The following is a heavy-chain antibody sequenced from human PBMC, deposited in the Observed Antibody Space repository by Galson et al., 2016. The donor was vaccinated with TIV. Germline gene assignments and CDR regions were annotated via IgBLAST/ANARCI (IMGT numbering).Heavy chain of an antibody. Sequence: YLRLSCAASGFTVTSNYMSWVRQAPGKGLEGVSVIYSGGSAYFADSVKGRFTISRDNSKNTLYLQMNSLIAEDTAVYYCARGRGYCSSTSCYVSHFDYWGQGTLVTVFS. CDR2: IYSGGSA. CDR3: ARGRGYCSSTSCYVSHFDY. V-gene: IGHV3-53*01. CDR1: GFTVTSNY. D-gene: IGHD2-2*01. J-gene: IGHJ4*02.